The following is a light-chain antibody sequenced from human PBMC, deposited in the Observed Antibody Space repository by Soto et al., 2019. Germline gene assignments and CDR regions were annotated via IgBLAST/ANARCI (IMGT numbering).Light chain of an antibody. CDR3: HQYFAWPQT. Sequence: EIVMTQSPATLYVSPGERGTLSCRASQSVSTSLAWYQQKPGQAPRLLIYSASTRATGVPARFSGSGSGTEFTLTINILQSEDFAVYDCHQYFAWPQTFGQGTKVEI. CDR1: QSVSTS. J-gene: IGKJ1*01. CDR2: SAS. V-gene: IGKV3-15*01.